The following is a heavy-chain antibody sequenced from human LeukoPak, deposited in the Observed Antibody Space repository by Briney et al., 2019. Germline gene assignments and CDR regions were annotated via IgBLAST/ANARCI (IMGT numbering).Heavy chain of an antibody. J-gene: IGHJ4*02. CDR1: GFTFSRYW. CDR3: ARVGLYSSGWSA. V-gene: IGHV3-74*01. Sequence: PGGSLRLSCAASGFTFSRYWMNWVRQAPGKGLVWVSRINSDGSSTNYTDSVKGRFTMSRDNAKNTLYLQMNSLRAEDTAVYYCARVGLYSSGWSAWGQGTLVTVSS. CDR2: INSDGSST. D-gene: IGHD6-19*01.